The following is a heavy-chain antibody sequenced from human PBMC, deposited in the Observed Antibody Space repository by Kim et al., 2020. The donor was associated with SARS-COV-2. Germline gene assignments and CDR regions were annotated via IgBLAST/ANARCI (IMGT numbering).Heavy chain of an antibody. V-gene: IGHV3-15*01. Sequence: YAAPVKGRFTISREDSKNTLYLQMNSLKTEDTAVYYCTTSGRWLPSRDDYWGQGTLVTVSS. D-gene: IGHD3-10*01. CDR3: TTSGRWLPSRDDY. J-gene: IGHJ4*02.